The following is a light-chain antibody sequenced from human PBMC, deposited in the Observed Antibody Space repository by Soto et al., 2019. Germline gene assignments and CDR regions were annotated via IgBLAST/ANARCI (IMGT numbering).Light chain of an antibody. CDR2: SDD. CDR3: ASWEDSLNGWV. J-gene: IGLJ3*02. V-gene: IGLV1-44*01. CDR1: SFNVGSNT. Sequence: QSVLTQPPSASGTPGQRVTISCSRSSFNVGSNTVSWYQQLPGTAPKVLIYSDDQRPSGVPDRFSGSRSGSSASLAISGLQSGDEADYYCASWEDSLNGWVIGGGTQLTV.